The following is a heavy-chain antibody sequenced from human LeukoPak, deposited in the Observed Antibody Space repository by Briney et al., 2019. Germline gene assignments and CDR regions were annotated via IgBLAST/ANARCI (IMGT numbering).Heavy chain of an antibody. J-gene: IGHJ6*03. Sequence: GGSLRLSCAASGFTFDDYGMSWVRQAPGKGLEWVSGINWNGGSTGYADSVKGRFTISRDNAKHSLYLQMNSLRAEDTALYYCAGQVIPVTSLTYYYYMDVWGKGTTVTVSS. CDR3: AGQVIPVTSLTYYYYMDV. D-gene: IGHD2-2*01. CDR2: INWNGGST. V-gene: IGHV3-20*04. CDR1: GFTFDDYG.